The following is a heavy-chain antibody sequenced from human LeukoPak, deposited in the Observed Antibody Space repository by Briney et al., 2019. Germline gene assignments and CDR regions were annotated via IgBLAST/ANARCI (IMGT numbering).Heavy chain of an antibody. Sequence: PGGSLRLSCVGSGLSFSTYDMGWVRKTPGKGLEWVSAISTTGGYTEDADPVKGRFTISRDNSQNTLFLQMHSLRAEDTAVYYCAKKPATIKFPFDIWGQGTLVTVSP. CDR1: GLSFSTYD. CDR3: AKKPATIKFPFDI. CDR2: ISTTGGYT. J-gene: IGHJ4*02. V-gene: IGHV3-23*01. D-gene: IGHD5-24*01.